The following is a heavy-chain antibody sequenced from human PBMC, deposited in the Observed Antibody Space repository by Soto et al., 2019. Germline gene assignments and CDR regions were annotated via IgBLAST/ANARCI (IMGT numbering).Heavy chain of an antibody. CDR1: GGSISSGGYY. V-gene: IGHV4-31*03. CDR2: IYYSGST. D-gene: IGHD3-9*01. CDR3: ARKVLSAGYYLDY. J-gene: IGHJ4*02. Sequence: PSETLSLTCTVSGGSISSGGYYWSWIRQHPGKGLEWIGYIYYSGSTYYNPSLKSRVTISVDTSKNQFSLKLSSVTAADTAVYYCARKVLSAGYYLDYWGQGTLVTVSS.